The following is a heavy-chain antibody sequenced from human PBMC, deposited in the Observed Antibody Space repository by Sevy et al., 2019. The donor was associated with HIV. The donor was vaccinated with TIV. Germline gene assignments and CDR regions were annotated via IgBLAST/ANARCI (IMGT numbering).Heavy chain of an antibody. D-gene: IGHD2-2*01. V-gene: IGHV3-30*18. CDR3: AEGEYQVVEYFQH. J-gene: IGHJ1*01. CDR1: GFTFSMYG. Sequence: GGSLRLSCAASGFTFSMYGMHWVRQAPGKGLEWVAVISYDGSKKYYVDSVKGRFTISRDNFKNTLYLQMNSLRPEDTAVYYCAEGEYQVVEYFQHWGQGTLVTVSS. CDR2: ISYDGSKK.